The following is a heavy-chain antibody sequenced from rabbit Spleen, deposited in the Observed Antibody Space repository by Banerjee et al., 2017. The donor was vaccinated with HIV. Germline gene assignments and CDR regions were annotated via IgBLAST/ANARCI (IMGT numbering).Heavy chain of an antibody. Sequence: QQHLEESGGGLVKPGGTLTLTCKASGFSLSSYDMCWVRQAPGKGLEWIACINVLTGKPVYATWASGRFTISNPSSTTVTLQMTSLTAADTATYFCARDSGTSFSTYGMDLWGPGTLVTVS. J-gene: IGHJ6*01. CDR2: INVLTGKP. CDR1: GFSLSSYD. CDR3: ARDSGTSFSTYGMDL. V-gene: IGHV1S45*01. D-gene: IGHD8-1*01.